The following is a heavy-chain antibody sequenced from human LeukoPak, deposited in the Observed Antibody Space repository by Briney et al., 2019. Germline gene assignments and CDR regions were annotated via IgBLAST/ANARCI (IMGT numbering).Heavy chain of an antibody. V-gene: IGHV3-30*04. J-gene: IGHJ5*02. CDR1: GFTFSSYA. Sequence: GGSLRLSCAASGFTFSSYAMHWVRQAPGKGLEWVAVISYDGSNKYYADSVKGRFTISRDNSKNTLYLQMNSLRAEDTAVYYCARDGSPEYSSSWYRSSGWFDPWGQGTLVTVSS. CDR3: ARDGSPEYSSSWYRSSGWFDP. D-gene: IGHD6-13*01. CDR2: ISYDGSNK.